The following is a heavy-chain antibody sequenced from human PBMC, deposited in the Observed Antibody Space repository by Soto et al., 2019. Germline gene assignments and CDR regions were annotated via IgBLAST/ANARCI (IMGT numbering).Heavy chain of an antibody. V-gene: IGHV3-30*03. Sequence: QVQMVESGGGVVQPGRSLRLSFAASGFPFTTYGMHWVREGPGKGLEWVADISYDGSNKYYADSVKGRFTISRDNSKNMLYLQMNSLRLEDTALYYCVGGVCDLDYLGQGTLVTLSS. CDR3: VGGVCDLDY. CDR2: ISYDGSNK. CDR1: GFPFTTYG. J-gene: IGHJ4*02. D-gene: IGHD3-10*01.